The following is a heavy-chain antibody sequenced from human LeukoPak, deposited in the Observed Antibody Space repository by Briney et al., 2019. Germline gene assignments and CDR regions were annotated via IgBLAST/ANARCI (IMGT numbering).Heavy chain of an antibody. D-gene: IGHD6-13*01. CDR1: GYTFTGYY. V-gene: IGHV1-2*02. CDR3: ARGIAAAGTSYYYYYYMDV. J-gene: IGHJ6*03. Sequence: ASVKVSCKASGYTFTGYYMHWVRQAPGQGLEWMGWINPNSGGTNYAQKFQGRVTMTRDTSISTAYMELSRLRSDDTAVYYCARGIAAAGTSYYYYYYMDVRGKGTTVTISS. CDR2: INPNSGGT.